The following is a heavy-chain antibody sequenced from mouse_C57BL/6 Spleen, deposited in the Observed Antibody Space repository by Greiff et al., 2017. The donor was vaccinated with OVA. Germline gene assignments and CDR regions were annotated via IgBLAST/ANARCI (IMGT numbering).Heavy chain of an antibody. CDR3: ARLPSYGSSDY. CDR1: GYTFTSYW. D-gene: IGHD1-1*01. Sequence: VQLQQPGTELVKPGASVKLSCKASGYTFTSYWMHWVKQRPGQGLEWIGHINPSNGGTNYNEKFKSKAPLTVDKSSSTAYMQLSSLASYDAAVYYCARLPSYGSSDYWGQGTTLTVSS. V-gene: IGHV1-53*01. J-gene: IGHJ2*01. CDR2: INPSNGGT.